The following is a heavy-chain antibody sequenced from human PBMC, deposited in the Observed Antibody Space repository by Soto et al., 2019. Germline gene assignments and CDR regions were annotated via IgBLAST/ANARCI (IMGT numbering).Heavy chain of an antibody. J-gene: IGHJ6*02. CDR2: IDPSDSYT. Sequence: GESLKISCKGSGYSFTSYWISWVRQMPGKGLEWMGRIDPSDSYTNYSPSFQGHVTISADKSISTAYLKWSSLKASDTAMYYCARLVDHPYYYGSGSQKGYYGMDVWGQGTTVTVSS. CDR3: ARLVDHPYYYGSGSQKGYYGMDV. V-gene: IGHV5-10-1*01. D-gene: IGHD3-10*01. CDR1: GYSFTSYW.